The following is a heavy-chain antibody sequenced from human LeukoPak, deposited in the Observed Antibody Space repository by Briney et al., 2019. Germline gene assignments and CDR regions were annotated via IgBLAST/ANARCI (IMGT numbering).Heavy chain of an antibody. D-gene: IGHD2-8*01. CDR2: ISDTGATT. CDR1: GFTFSSYA. J-gene: IGHJ4*02. Sequence: GGSLRLSCAGSGFTFSSYAMSWVRQAPGKGLEWVSAISDTGATTYDADPVKGRFTISRDNSRGTLYLQMNSLRAEDTALYYCAKDTSIGRYCTNGVCSPFDYWGQGTLVTVSS. CDR3: AKDTSIGRYCTNGVCSPFDY. V-gene: IGHV3-23*01.